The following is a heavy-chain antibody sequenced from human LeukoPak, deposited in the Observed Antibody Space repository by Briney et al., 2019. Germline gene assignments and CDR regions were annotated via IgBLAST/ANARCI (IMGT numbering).Heavy chain of an antibody. CDR3: ASTHNWNYIYHFDY. Sequence: KPSEALSLTCTVSGGSISSGDYYWSWIRQPPGKGLEWIGYIYYSGSTYYNPSLKSRVTISVDTSKNQFSLKLSSVTAADTAVYYCASTHNWNYIYHFDYWGQGTLVTVSS. CDR1: GGSISSGDYY. CDR2: IYYSGST. V-gene: IGHV4-30-4*01. J-gene: IGHJ4*02. D-gene: IGHD1-7*01.